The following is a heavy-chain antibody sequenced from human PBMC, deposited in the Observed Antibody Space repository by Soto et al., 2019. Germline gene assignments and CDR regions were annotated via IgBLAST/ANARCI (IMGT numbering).Heavy chain of an antibody. CDR3: AREVSYYFDSRIDY. D-gene: IGHD3-22*01. Sequence: QVRLVQSGAEVKKPGDSVSVACKAPEYTFANHFIHWVRQAPGQGLSWMGIVNPSGGPTRYTQKLQGRVTMTRDTSTSTVDMVLSSLTSADTAVYYCAREVSYYFDSRIDYWGQGTLVTVSS. CDR2: VNPSGGPT. CDR1: EYTFANHF. J-gene: IGHJ4*02. V-gene: IGHV1-46*01.